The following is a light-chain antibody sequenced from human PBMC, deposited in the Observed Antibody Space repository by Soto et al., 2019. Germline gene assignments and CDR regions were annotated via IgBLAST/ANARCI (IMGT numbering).Light chain of an antibody. CDR3: SSYTNTGTLYV. V-gene: IGLV2-14*01. CDR2: EVT. Sequence: QSVLTQPASVSGSPGQSITISCTGTSSDVGGYNYVSWYQQHPGKAPKLLTYEVTNRPSGVSNRFSGSKSGNAASLTISGLQAEDEADYYCSSYTNTGTLYVFGTGTKLTVL. CDR1: SSDVGGYNY. J-gene: IGLJ1*01.